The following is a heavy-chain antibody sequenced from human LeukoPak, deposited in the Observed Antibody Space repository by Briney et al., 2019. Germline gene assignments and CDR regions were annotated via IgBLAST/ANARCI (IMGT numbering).Heavy chain of an antibody. Sequence: MSSETLSLTCTVSSGSINNYYWSWIRQPPGKGLEWIGYFYYSGSTNYNPSLKSRVTISVDTSKNQFSLKLSSVTAADTAVYYCARLGSGISDYWGQGTLVTVSS. J-gene: IGHJ4*02. D-gene: IGHD1-14*01. CDR1: SGSINNYY. CDR2: FYYSGST. CDR3: ARLGSGISDY. V-gene: IGHV4-59*08.